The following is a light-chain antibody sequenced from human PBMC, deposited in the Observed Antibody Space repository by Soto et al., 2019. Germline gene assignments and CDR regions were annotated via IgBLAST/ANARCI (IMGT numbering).Light chain of an antibody. CDR1: QAITNY. CDR2: AAS. Sequence: DIQMTQSPSSLSASVGDRVTITCRASQAITNYYLAWFQQKPGKAPKSLIYAASSLQSGVPSKFSGRGSGTDFTLTISSLQPEDSATYYCQQYHKYPLTFGGGTKVEIK. V-gene: IGKV1-16*02. J-gene: IGKJ4*01. CDR3: QQYHKYPLT.